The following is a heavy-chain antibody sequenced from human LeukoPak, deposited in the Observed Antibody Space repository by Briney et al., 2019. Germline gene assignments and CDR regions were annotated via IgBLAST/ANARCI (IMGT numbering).Heavy chain of an antibody. J-gene: IGHJ3*02. CDR3: ARGRLELRTGWPAFDI. V-gene: IGHV3-7*01. Sequence: GGSLRLSCAVSGFTFSSYWMSWVRQAPGKGLEWVANINEDGSEKYYVDSVKGRFTISRDNAKNSLYLQMNSLRAEDTAVYYCARGRLELRTGWPAFDIWGQGTMVTVSS. CDR1: GFTFSSYW. CDR2: INEDGSEK. D-gene: IGHD1-7*01.